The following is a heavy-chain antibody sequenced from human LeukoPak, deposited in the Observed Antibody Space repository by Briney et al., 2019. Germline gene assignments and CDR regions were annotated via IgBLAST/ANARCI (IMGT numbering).Heavy chain of an antibody. J-gene: IGHJ4*02. CDR3: ASRQSYGGYDY. CDR2: ISTSGTTI. CDR1: GFAFSSYE. V-gene: IGHV3-48*03. D-gene: IGHD5-12*01. Sequence: PGGSLRLSCAASGFAFSSYEMNWVRQATGKGLEWVSYISTSGTTIHYADSVKGRFTFSRDNAKHSVYLQMNSLRAEDTAVYYCASRQSYGGYDYWGQGTLVTVSS.